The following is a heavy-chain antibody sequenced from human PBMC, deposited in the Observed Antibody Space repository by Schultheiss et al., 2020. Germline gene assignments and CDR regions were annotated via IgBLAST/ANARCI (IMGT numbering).Heavy chain of an antibody. CDR3: ARDSLGSSWRDLDY. CDR1: GGSFSGYY. CDR2: INHSGST. J-gene: IGHJ4*02. V-gene: IGHV4-34*01. D-gene: IGHD6-13*01. Sequence: SETLSLTCAVYGGSFSGYYWSWIRQPPGKGLEWIGEINHSGSTNYNPSLKSRVTISVDKSKNQFSLKLSSVTAADTAVYYCARDSLGSSWRDLDYWGQGTLVTVSS.